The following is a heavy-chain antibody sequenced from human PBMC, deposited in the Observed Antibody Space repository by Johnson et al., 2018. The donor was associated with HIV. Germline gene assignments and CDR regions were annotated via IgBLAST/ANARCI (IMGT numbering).Heavy chain of an antibody. CDR3: VRGVPNPAGAFDI. V-gene: IGHV3-30*03. CDR2: ISYDGSNK. Sequence: QVLLVESGGGLVQPGGSLRLSCAASGFIFSRSWMHWVRQVPGKGLVWVAVISYDGSNKYYADSVKGRFTISRDNSKNTLYLQMNSLRAEDTAVYYCVRGVPNPAGAFDIWGRGTMVTVSS. J-gene: IGHJ3*02. D-gene: IGHD6-19*01. CDR1: GFIFSRSW.